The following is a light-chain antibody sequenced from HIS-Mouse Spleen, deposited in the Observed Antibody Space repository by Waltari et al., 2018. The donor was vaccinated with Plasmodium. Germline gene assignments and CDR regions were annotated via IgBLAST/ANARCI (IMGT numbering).Light chain of an antibody. J-gene: IGLJ2*01. CDR1: SRHSSYA. Sequence: QLVLTQSPSASASLGASVKLTCTLSSRHSSYAIAWHQQQPEKGTRYLMKLNSDGSHSKGDGIPDRFSGSSSGAERYLTISSLQSEDEADYYCQTWGTGIYRGLVVFGGGTKLTVL. CDR2: LNSDGSH. CDR3: QTWGTGIYRGLVV. V-gene: IGLV4-69*01.